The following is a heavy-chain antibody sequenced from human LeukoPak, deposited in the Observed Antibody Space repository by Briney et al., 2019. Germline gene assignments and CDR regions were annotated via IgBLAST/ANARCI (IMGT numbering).Heavy chain of an antibody. J-gene: IGHJ4*02. V-gene: IGHV1-69*05. D-gene: IGHD5-12*01. CDR3: ASDPSGYDSFDY. Sequence: SVKVSCKASGGTFSSYAISWVRQAPGQGLEWMGGIIPIFGTANYAQKFQGRVTITRDTSASTAYMELSSLRSEDTAVYYCASDPSGYDSFDYWGQGTLVTVSS. CDR1: GGTFSSYA. CDR2: IIPIFGTA.